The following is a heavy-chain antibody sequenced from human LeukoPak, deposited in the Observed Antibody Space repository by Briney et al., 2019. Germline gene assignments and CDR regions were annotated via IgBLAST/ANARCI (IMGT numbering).Heavy chain of an antibody. D-gene: IGHD3-22*01. V-gene: IGHV4-59*01. CDR3: ARGPDSSGYYYEGFVIDP. CDR2: IHYSEST. J-gene: IGHJ5*02. Sequence: PSETLSLTCTVSGDSISSYYWSWIRQPPGKGLEWIGYIHYSESTRYNPSLKSRVTISVDTSKNQFSLKLSSVTAADTAVYYCARGPDSSGYYYEGFVIDPWGQGTLVTVSS. CDR1: GDSISSYY.